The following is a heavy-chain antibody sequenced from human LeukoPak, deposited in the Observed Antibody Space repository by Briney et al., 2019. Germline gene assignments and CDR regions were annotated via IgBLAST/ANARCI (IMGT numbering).Heavy chain of an antibody. J-gene: IGHJ4*02. CDR2: MSGSGSST. D-gene: IGHD6-19*01. Sequence: GRSLRLSCAASGFTFKTYAMNWVRQVPGKGPEWVSSMSGSGSSTDYADSVKGRFTISRDNSKNTLYLQMNSLRAEDTALYYCAKDAQGLVRGGIYFDFWGQGSLVTVSS. CDR3: AKDAQGLVRGGIYFDF. V-gene: IGHV3-23*01. CDR1: GFTFKTYA.